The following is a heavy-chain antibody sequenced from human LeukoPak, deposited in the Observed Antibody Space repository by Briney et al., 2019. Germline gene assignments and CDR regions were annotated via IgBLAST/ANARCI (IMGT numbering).Heavy chain of an antibody. CDR2: FDPEDGET. J-gene: IGHJ5*02. V-gene: IGHV1-24*01. CDR3: ATSAEGEWSNWFDP. Sequence: ASVKVSCKVSGYTLTELSMHWVRQAPGKGLEWMGGFDPEDGETIYAQKFQGRVTMTEDTSTDTAYMELSSLRSEDTAVYYCATSAEGEWSNWFDPWGQGTLVTVSS. D-gene: IGHD3-16*01. CDR1: GYTLTELS.